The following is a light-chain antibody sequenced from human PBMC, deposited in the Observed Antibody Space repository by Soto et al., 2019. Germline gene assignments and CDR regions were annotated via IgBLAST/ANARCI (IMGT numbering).Light chain of an antibody. CDR3: QQRYNWPPLT. J-gene: IGKJ4*01. CDR1: QIVSSS. V-gene: IGKV3-11*01. CDR2: NVP. Sequence: EIVLTPSPAPLSLPPGERATLSCRASQIVSSSLAWYQQKPGQAPRRLISNVPNRAAGIPARLSGSGSGTDFTLTISSLEPEDFAVYYCQQRYNWPPLTFGGGTKVEIK.